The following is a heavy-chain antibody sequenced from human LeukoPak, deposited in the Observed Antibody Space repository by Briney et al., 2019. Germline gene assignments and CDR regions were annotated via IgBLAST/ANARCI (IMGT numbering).Heavy chain of an antibody. CDR1: GFTFSSYG. Sequence: PGGSLRLSCAASGFTFSSYGMHWVRQAPGKGLEWVAVIWYDGSNKYYADSVKGRFTISRDNSKNTLYLQMNSLRAEDTAVYYCAKELRITGITKFLDYWGQGTLVTVSS. D-gene: IGHD1-20*01. V-gene: IGHV3-33*06. CDR2: IWYDGSNK. J-gene: IGHJ4*02. CDR3: AKELRITGITKFLDY.